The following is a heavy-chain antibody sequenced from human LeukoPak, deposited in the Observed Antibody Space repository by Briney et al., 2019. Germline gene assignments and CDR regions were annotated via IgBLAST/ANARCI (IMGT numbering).Heavy chain of an antibody. V-gene: IGHV4-39*01. Sequence: PSETLSLTCTVSGGSISSSSYYWGWIRQPPGKGLEWIGSIYHSGSTYYNPSLKSRVTISVDTSKNQFSLKLSSVTAADTAVYYCASYSNYLYWGQGTLVTVSS. D-gene: IGHD4-11*01. CDR1: GGSISSSSYY. CDR2: IYHSGST. CDR3: ASYSNYLY. J-gene: IGHJ4*02.